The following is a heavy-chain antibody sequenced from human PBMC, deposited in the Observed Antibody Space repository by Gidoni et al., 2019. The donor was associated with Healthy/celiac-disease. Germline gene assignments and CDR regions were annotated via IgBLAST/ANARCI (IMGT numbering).Heavy chain of an antibody. J-gene: IGHJ6*02. CDR3: ARHLRGYCSSTSCYTEGYYYYGMDV. D-gene: IGHD2-2*02. Sequence: QLQLQESGPGLVKPSETLSLTCTVSGGSISSSRYSWGWIRQPPGKGLEWSGSIYYSGSTYYNTSRKSRVTISVDTSKNKFSLKLSSVTDADTAVYYCARHLRGYCSSTSCYTEGYYYYGMDVWGQGTTVTVSS. CDR2: IYYSGST. V-gene: IGHV4-39*01. CDR1: GGSISSSRYS.